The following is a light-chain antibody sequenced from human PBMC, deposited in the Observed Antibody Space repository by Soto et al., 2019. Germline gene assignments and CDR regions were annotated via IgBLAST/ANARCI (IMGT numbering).Light chain of an antibody. J-gene: IGKJ4*01. CDR3: QQRSNWPPLT. Sequence: EIVLTQSPGTLSLSPGERATLSCRASQSLSSVYLAWYQQKPGQSPRLLIYGASSRATGIPDRFSGSGSGTDFTLTISSLEPEDFAVYYCQQRSNWPPLTFGGGTKVEIK. CDR2: GAS. V-gene: IGKV3D-20*02. CDR1: QSLSSVY.